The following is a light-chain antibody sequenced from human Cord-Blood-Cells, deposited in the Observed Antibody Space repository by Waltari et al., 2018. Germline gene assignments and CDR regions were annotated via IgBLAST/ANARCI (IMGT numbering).Light chain of an antibody. V-gene: IGKV1-5*03. J-gene: IGKJ1*01. CDR2: KAS. CDR1: QRISSW. Sequence: DIQMTQSPSTLSASVGDRVTITCRASQRISSWLAWYQQKPGKAPKLLIYKASSFESGVPSRFSGSGSGTEFTLTISSLQPDDFATYYCQQYNSYWTFGQGTKVEIK. CDR3: QQYNSYWT.